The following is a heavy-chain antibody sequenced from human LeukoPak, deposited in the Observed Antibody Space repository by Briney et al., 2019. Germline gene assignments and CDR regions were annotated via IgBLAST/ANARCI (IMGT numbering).Heavy chain of an antibody. CDR2: FYYSGIT. D-gene: IGHD4-11*01. J-gene: IGHJ5*02. CDR1: GGSISSVGYH. Sequence: SETLSLTCTVSGGSISSVGYHWTWIRQHPGKGLEWIGYFYYSGITYFNPSLKSRVSISVDTSKNQFSLKLNSVTAADTAVYYYSSTTIPAGWFAPWGQGTQVTVSS. V-gene: IGHV4-31*03. CDR3: SSTTIPAGWFAP.